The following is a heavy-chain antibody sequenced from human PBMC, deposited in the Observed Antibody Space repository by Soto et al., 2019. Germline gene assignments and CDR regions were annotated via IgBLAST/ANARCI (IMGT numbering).Heavy chain of an antibody. V-gene: IGHV3-7*01. CDR1: GFTFRSYW. D-gene: IGHD1-26*01. CDR3: ARVAGDRYYYYMDV. J-gene: IGHJ6*03. CDR2: IKQDGSEK. Sequence: GGSLRLSCAASGFTFRSYWMSWVRQAPGKGLEWVANIKQDGSEKYYVDSVKGRFTISRDNAKNSLYLQMNSLRAEDTAVYYCARVAGDRYYYYMDVWGKETTVTVSS.